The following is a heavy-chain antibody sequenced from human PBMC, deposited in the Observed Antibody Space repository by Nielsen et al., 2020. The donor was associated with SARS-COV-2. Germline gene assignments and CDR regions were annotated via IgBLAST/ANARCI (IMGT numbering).Heavy chain of an antibody. CDR2: ISYDGSNK. CDR1: GFTFSSYG. V-gene: IGHV3-30*18. J-gene: IGHJ4*02. Sequence: GGSLRLSCAASGFTFSSYGMHWVRQAPGKGLEWVAVISYDGSNKYYADSVKGRFTISRDNSKNTLYLQMNSLRAEDTAVYYCAKEGYDYVWGSYRYTYFDYWGQGTLVTVSS. D-gene: IGHD3-16*02. CDR3: AKEGYDYVWGSYRYTYFDY.